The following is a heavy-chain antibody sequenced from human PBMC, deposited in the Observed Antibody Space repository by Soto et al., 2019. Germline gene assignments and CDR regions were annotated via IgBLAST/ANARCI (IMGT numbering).Heavy chain of an antibody. CDR1: GFTFSTYE. D-gene: IGHD3-16*01. Sequence: HHGGSLRLSCAASGFTFSTYEMNWVRQAPGKGLEWVSYLSSSGDTMYYADSVKGRFTVFRDNAQNSLHLQMNSLRAEDTAVYYCALLGVRDYWGQGTLVTVSS. CDR2: LSSSGDTM. J-gene: IGHJ4*02. CDR3: ALLGVRDY. V-gene: IGHV3-48*03.